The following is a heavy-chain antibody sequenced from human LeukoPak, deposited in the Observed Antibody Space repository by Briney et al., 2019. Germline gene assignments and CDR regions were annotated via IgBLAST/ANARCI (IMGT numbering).Heavy chain of an antibody. Sequence: PGGSLRLSCAASGFTLSSYGMHWVRQAPGKGLEWVAVIWYDGSNKYYADSVKGRFTISRDNSKNTLYLQMNSLRAEDTAAYYCARGSSGYDYSHYDYWGQGTLVTVSS. D-gene: IGHD5-12*01. V-gene: IGHV3-33*01. J-gene: IGHJ4*02. CDR1: GFTLSSYG. CDR3: ARGSSGYDYSHYDY. CDR2: IWYDGSNK.